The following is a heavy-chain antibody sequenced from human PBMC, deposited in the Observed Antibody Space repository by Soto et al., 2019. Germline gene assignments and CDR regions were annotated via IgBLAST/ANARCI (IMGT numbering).Heavy chain of an antibody. CDR3: GQSPYFYYYTMDV. J-gene: IGHJ6*02. Sequence: GGSLRLSCAASGFTFSSYAMSWVRQAPGKGLEWVSAISGSGGSTYYAVSVKGRFTISRDNSKNTLYLQMNSLRAEDTAVYYRGQSPYFYYYTMDVWGQGTTVTVSS. CDR2: ISGSGGST. V-gene: IGHV3-23*01. CDR1: GFTFSSYA.